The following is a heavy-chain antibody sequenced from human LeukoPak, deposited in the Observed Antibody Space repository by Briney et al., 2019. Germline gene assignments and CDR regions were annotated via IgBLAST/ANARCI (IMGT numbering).Heavy chain of an antibody. D-gene: IGHD6-13*01. J-gene: IGHJ4*02. V-gene: IGHV3-66*01. CDR1: GFTVSSNY. CDR2: IYSGGST. Sequence: PGGSLRLSCAASGFTVSSNYMSWVRQAPGKGLEWVSVIYSGGSTYYADSVKGRFTISRDNSKNTLYLQMNSLRAEDTAVYYCARDRPKYSSSPIHYDYWGQGTLVTVPS. CDR3: ARDRPKYSSSPIHYDY.